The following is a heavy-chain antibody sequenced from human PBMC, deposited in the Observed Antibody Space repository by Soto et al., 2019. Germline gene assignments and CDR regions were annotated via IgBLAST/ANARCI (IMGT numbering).Heavy chain of an antibody. V-gene: IGHV4-30-4*01. CDR2: IYYSGTT. J-gene: IGHJ6*02. CDR3: ALRFGTA. Sequence: PSGTQSLTCPVSGSTISSGDYYWTWIRQPPGKGLEWIGYIYYSGTTYYNPSLKSRVSISLDASKNRFSLKLTSVTAADTGVYYCALRFGTAWGQGTTVTVSS. D-gene: IGHD5-12*01. CDR1: GSTISSGDYY.